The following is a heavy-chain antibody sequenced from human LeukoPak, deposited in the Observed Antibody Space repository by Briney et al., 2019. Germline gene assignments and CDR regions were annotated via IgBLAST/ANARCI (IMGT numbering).Heavy chain of an antibody. V-gene: IGHV1-69*05. CDR1: GGTFSSYA. D-gene: IGHD6-19*01. CDR2: IIPIFGTA. Sequence: XVKVSCKASGGTFSSYAISWVRQAPGQGLEWMGGIIPIFGTANYAQKFQGRVTITTDESTSTAYMELSSLRSEDTAVYYCARELSSGWGPYFDYWGQGTLVTVSS. J-gene: IGHJ4*02. CDR3: ARELSSGWGPYFDY.